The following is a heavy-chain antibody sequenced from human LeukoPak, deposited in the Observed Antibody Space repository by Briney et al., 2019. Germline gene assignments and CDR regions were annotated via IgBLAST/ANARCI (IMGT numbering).Heavy chain of an antibody. Sequence: SETLSLTCTVSGGSISSYYWSWIRQPPGKGLEWIGYIYYSGSTNYSPSLKSRVTISVDTSKNQFSLKLSSVTAADTAVYYCARGDSSGYHFDYWGQGTLVTVSS. CDR1: GGSISSYY. CDR3: ARGDSSGYHFDY. J-gene: IGHJ4*02. D-gene: IGHD3-22*01. CDR2: IYYSGST. V-gene: IGHV4-59*01.